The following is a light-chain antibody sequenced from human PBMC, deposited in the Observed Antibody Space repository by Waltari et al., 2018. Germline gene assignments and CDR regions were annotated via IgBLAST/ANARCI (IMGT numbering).Light chain of an antibody. J-gene: IGKJ2*01. Sequence: DIVMTQSPDSLAVSPGERGTITCTSSQSVLYSSNNKNYLAWYQQQPGQPPKLLFYWASTRESGVPDRFSGSGSGTDFTLTISSLQAEDVAVYYCQQYYTSPPYTFGQGTKLEIK. V-gene: IGKV4-1*01. CDR3: QQYYTSPPYT. CDR2: WAS. CDR1: QSVLYSSNNKNY.